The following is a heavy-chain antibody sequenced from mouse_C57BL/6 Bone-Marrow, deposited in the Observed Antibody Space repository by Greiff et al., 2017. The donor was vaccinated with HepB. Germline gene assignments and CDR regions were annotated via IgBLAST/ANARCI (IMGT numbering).Heavy chain of an antibody. CDR1: GYAFSSSW. Sequence: QVQLQQSGAELVKPGASVKISCKASGYAFSSSWMNWVKQRPGKGLEWIGRIYPGDGDTNYNGKFKGKATLTADKSSSTAYMQLSSLTSEDSAVYFCARSPSYYGSSYLYWYFDVWGTGTTVTVSS. J-gene: IGHJ1*03. D-gene: IGHD1-1*01. CDR2: IYPGDGDT. CDR3: ARSPSYYGSSYLYWYFDV. V-gene: IGHV1-82*01.